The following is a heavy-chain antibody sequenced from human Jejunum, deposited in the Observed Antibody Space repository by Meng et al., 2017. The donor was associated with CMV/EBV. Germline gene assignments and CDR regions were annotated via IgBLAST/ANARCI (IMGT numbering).Heavy chain of an antibody. D-gene: IGHD1-26*01. CDR1: GFSPSPSGEG. CDR2: IYRGDDK. V-gene: IGHV2-5*02. J-gene: IGHJ4*02. Sequence: QITSQDSGPTLVNPTQTLTLTCSFSGFSPSPSGEGVGWIRQPPGKALEWLALIYRGDDKRYSPSLNSRLTIAKDTSKNEVVLTLTNMGPIDTGTYYCAHFVGGYYPSRPDYWGQGTLVTVSS. CDR3: AHFVGGYYPSRPDY.